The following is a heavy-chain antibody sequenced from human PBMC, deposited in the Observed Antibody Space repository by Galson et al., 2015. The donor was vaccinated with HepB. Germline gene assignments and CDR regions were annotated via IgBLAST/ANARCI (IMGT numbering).Heavy chain of an antibody. D-gene: IGHD2-8*02. J-gene: IGHJ5*02. CDR1: RFPFNNAW. Sequence: SLRLSCAASRFPFNNAWMTWVRQAPGMGLEWVGRIKSKTDGETPDYAAPGKGRFTISRDDSKNRLYLQMNSLKTEDTAVYYCTTDVYYSTYWSWLDPWGQGTLVTVSS. V-gene: IGHV3-15*01. CDR3: TTDVYYSTYWSWLDP. CDR2: IKSKTDGETP.